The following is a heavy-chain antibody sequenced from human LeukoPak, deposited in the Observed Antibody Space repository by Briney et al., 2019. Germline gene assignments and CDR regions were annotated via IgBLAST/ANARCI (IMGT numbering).Heavy chain of an antibody. Sequence: PGGSLRLSCVASGFTFSNYAMQWVREAPGKGLEYVSAISDSGGSTYYANSVTGRFTISRDNSKNTLYLQMGSLRADDMALYYCARVSNNYCVDYWGQGTPVTVSS. CDR3: ARVSNNYCVDY. CDR2: ISDSGGST. V-gene: IGHV3-64*01. J-gene: IGHJ4*02. CDR1: GFTFSNYA. D-gene: IGHD2-21*01.